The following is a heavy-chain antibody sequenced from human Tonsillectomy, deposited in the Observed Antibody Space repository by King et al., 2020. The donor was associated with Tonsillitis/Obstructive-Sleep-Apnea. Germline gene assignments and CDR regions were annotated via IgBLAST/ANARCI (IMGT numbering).Heavy chain of an antibody. D-gene: IGHD2-8*02. V-gene: IGHV4-39*01. J-gene: IGHJ5*02. Sequence: QLQESGPGLVKPSETLSLTCTVSGGSISSSSYYWGWIRQPPGKGLEWIGSIYYSGSTYYNPSLKSRVTISVDTSKNQFSLKLSSVTAADTAVYYCARHGGGYCTGGVCYGWYTWFDPWGQGTLVTVSS. CDR1: GGSISSSSYY. CDR3: ARHGGGYCTGGVCYGWYTWFDP. CDR2: IYYSGST.